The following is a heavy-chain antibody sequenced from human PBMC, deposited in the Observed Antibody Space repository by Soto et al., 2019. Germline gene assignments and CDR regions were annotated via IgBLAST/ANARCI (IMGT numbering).Heavy chain of an antibody. V-gene: IGHV4-39*01. CDR1: GGSISSSSYY. J-gene: IGHJ6*02. CDR3: ARIGYYDFWSGYLRPPYYYGMDV. CDR2: IYYSGST. D-gene: IGHD3-3*01. Sequence: ASETLSLTCTVSGGSISSSSYYWGWIRQPPGKGLEWIGSIYYSGSTYYNPSHKSRVTISVDTSKNQFSLKLSSVTAADTAVYYCARIGYYDFWSGYLRPPYYYGMDVWGQGTTVTVSS.